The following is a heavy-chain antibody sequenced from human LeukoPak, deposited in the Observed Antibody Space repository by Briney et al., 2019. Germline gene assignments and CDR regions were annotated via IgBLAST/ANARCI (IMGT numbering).Heavy chain of an antibody. Sequence: GSLRLSCAASGFTFSSYWMNWARQAPGKGLGWVASINHNGNVNYYVDSVKGRFTISRDNAKNSLYLQMSNLRAEDTAVYFCARGGGLDVWGQGATVTVSS. D-gene: IGHD3-16*01. CDR3: ARGGGLDV. J-gene: IGHJ6*02. V-gene: IGHV3-7*03. CDR1: GFTFSSYW. CDR2: INHNGNVN.